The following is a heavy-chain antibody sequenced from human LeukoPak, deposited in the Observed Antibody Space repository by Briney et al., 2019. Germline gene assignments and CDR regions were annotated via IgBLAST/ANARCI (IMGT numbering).Heavy chain of an antibody. Sequence: ASVKVSCKASGGTFSSYAISWVRQAPGQGLEWMGRIIPILGIANYAQKFQGRVTITADKSTSTAYMELSSLRSEDTAVYYCARDHCSCCSCHFDYWGQGTLVTVSS. D-gene: IGHD2-15*01. J-gene: IGHJ4*02. V-gene: IGHV1-69*04. CDR2: IIPILGIA. CDR3: ARDHCSCCSCHFDY. CDR1: GGTFSSYA.